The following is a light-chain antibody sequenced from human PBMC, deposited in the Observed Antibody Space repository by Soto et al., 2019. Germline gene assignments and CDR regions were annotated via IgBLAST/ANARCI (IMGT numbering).Light chain of an antibody. CDR1: SSDVGGYNY. CDR3: SSYVGTNSYV. Sequence: QSALTQPPSASGSPGQPVTISCTGTSSDVGGYNYVSWYQHHPGKAPKLIIYEVYKRPSGVPDRFSGSKSGNTVALTVSGLQAEDEADYYCSSYVGTNSYVFGTGTKVTVL. CDR2: EVY. V-gene: IGLV2-8*01. J-gene: IGLJ1*01.